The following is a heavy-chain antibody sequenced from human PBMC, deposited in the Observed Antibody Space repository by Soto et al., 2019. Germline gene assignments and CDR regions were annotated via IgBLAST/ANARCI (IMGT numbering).Heavy chain of an antibody. D-gene: IGHD2-8*01. V-gene: IGHV4-39*01. CDR2: IYYSGST. Sequence: LSLTCTVSGGSISSSSYYWGWIRQPPGQGLEWIGSIYYSGSTYYNPSLKSRVTISVDTSKNQFSLKLSSVTAADTAVYYCARHAIVLMVYSYYGMDVWGQGTTVTVSS. J-gene: IGHJ6*02. CDR3: ARHAIVLMVYSYYGMDV. CDR1: GGSISSSSYY.